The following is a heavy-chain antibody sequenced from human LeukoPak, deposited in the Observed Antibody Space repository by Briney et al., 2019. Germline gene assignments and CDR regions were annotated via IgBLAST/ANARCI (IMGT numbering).Heavy chain of an antibody. V-gene: IGHV3-43*02. CDR3: AKDMGGSGRNWASNWFDP. J-gene: IGHJ5*02. Sequence: GGSLRLSCAASGFTFGDYPMHWIRQTPGQGLEWVSLISPDGGRSFQADSVRGRFTISRDNSKNSLYLQMNSLRSEDTALYYCAKDMGGSGRNWASNWFDPWGQGALVTVSS. CDR1: GFTFGDYP. D-gene: IGHD1-26*01. CDR2: ISPDGGRS.